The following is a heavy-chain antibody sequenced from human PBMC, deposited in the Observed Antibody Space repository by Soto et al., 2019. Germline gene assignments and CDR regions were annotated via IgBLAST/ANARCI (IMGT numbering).Heavy chain of an antibody. CDR1: GFKFRSYR. V-gene: IGHV3-7*01. CDR2: IKEDGSAK. CDR3: TRGGGRDSNERF. J-gene: IGHJ4*02. D-gene: IGHD4-4*01. Sequence: EVQLVESGGTLVQPAGSLRLSCVASGFKFRSYRMSWVRQAPGKGLEWLANIKEDGSAKYYVDSVEGRFTISRDNTRNSVYLQMNILRVEHTAIYYFTRGGGRDSNERFWGQGTLVIVSS.